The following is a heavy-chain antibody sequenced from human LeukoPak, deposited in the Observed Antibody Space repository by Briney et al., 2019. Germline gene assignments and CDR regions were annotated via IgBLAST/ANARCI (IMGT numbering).Heavy chain of an antibody. Sequence: ASVKVSCKASGYTFTDYYMHWVRQAPGQGLEWMGWINPNSGGANYAQQLQGRVTMTRDTSISTAYMELSRLRSDDTAVYYCARDKQQLPLLAFDIWGQGTMVTVSS. CDR3: ARDKQQLPLLAFDI. D-gene: IGHD6-13*01. CDR2: INPNSGGA. CDR1: GYTFTDYY. J-gene: IGHJ3*02. V-gene: IGHV1-2*02.